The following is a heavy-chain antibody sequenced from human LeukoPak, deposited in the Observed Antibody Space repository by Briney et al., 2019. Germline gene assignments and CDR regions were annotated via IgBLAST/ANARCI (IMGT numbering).Heavy chain of an antibody. CDR1: GGSVSSGSYY. CDR2: IYYSGST. CDR3: ARSRRITMVRGAQSGRYFDY. J-gene: IGHJ4*02. D-gene: IGHD3-10*01. V-gene: IGHV4-61*01. Sequence: SETLSLTCTVSGGSVSSGSYYWSWIRQPPGKGLEWIGYIYYSGSTNYNPSLKSRVTISVDTSKNQFSLKLSSVTAADTAVYYCARSRRITMVRGAQSGRYFDYWGQGTLVTVSS.